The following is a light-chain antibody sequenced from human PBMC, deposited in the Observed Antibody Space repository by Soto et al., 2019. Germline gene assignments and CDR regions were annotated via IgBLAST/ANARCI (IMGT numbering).Light chain of an antibody. V-gene: IGLV1-47*01. Sequence: QSVLTQTPSASGTPGQRVTISCSGSSSNIGTNYVYWYQQLPGTAPKLLLYTNYQRPSGVPDRFSGSKSGTSASLAISGLRSEDEADYYCAAWDDSLSGVVFGGGTKLTVL. J-gene: IGLJ2*01. CDR2: TNY. CDR1: SSNIGTNY. CDR3: AAWDDSLSGVV.